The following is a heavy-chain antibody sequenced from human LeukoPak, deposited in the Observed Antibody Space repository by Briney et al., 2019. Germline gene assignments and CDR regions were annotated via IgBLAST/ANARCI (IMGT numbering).Heavy chain of an antibody. D-gene: IGHD6-13*01. CDR3: AKTRPLDSSSWSHGDY. V-gene: IGHV3-23*01. J-gene: IGHJ4*02. CDR2: ISGSGDST. Sequence: GGSLRLSCVASGFTFSDYAMSWVRQAPGKGLEWVSAISGSGDSTYYGDSVKGRFTISRDNSKNTLYLQMNSLRAEDTAVYYCAKTRPLDSSSWSHGDYWGQGTLVTVSS. CDR1: GFTFSDYA.